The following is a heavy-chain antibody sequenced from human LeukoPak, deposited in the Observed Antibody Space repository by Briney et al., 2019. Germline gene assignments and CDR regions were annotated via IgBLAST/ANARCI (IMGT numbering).Heavy chain of an antibody. V-gene: IGHV1-69*05. Sequence: ASVKVSCKASGGTFSSYAISWVRQAPGQGLEWMGGIIPIFGTANYAQKFQGRVTITTDESTSTAYMELSSLRSEDTAVYYCARTMTTVVTVLGTGRYYYYGMDVWGQGTTVTVSS. J-gene: IGHJ6*02. CDR3: ARTMTTVVTVLGTGRYYYYGMDV. D-gene: IGHD4-23*01. CDR2: IIPIFGTA. CDR1: GGTFSSYA.